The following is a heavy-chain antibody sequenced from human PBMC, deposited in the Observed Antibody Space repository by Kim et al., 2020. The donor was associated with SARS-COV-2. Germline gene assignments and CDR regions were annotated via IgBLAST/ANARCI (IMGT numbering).Heavy chain of an antibody. J-gene: IGHJ5*02. CDR2: IYYSGST. CDR3: ARELLRGVGPKGADWFDP. V-gene: IGHV4-39*07. CDR1: GGSISSSSYY. D-gene: IGHD1-26*01. Sequence: SETLSLTCTVSGGSISSSSYYWGWIRQPPGKGLEWIGSIYYSGSTYYNPSLKSRVTISVDTSKNQFSLKLSSVTAADTAVYYCARELLRGVGPKGADWFDPWGQGTLVTVSS.